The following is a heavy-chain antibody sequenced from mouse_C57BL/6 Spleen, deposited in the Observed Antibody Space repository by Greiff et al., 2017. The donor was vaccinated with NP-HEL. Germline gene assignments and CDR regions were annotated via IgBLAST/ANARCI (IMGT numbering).Heavy chain of an antibody. CDR3: TTGYGSSTYYYAMDY. Sequence: EVQLQQSGAELVRPGASVKLSCTASGFNIKDDYMHWVKQRPEQGLEWIGWIDPENGDTEYASKFQGKATITADTSSNPAYLQLSSLTSEDTAVYYCTTGYGSSTYYYAMDYWGQGTSVTVSS. D-gene: IGHD1-1*01. J-gene: IGHJ4*01. V-gene: IGHV14-4*01. CDR2: IDPENGDT. CDR1: GFNIKDDY.